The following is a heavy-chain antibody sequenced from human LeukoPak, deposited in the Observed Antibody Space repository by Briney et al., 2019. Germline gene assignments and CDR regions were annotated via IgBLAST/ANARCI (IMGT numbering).Heavy chain of an antibody. D-gene: IGHD1-26*01. CDR1: GGSISSSSYY. CDR2: IYYSGST. J-gene: IGHJ4*02. V-gene: IGHV4-61*01. Sequence: SETLSLTCTVSGGSISSSSYYWSWLRQPPGKGLEWIGYIYYSGSTNYNPSLKSRVTISVDTSKNPFSLKLSSVTAADTAVYYCARTGAPWYYFDYWGQGTLVTVSS. CDR3: ARTGAPWYYFDY.